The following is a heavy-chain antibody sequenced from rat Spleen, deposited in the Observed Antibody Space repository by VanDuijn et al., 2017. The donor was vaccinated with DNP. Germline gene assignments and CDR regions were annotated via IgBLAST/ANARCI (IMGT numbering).Heavy chain of an antibody. CDR2: ISYDGGST. Sequence: EVQLVESGGGLVQPGRSLKLSCAASGFTFSDYYMAWVRQAPTKGLEWVAYISYDGGSTYYGDSVKGRFIISRDNAKSTLYLQMNSLRSEDTATYYCARYSRGAMDAWGQGTSVTVSS. J-gene: IGHJ4*01. CDR1: GFTFSDYY. CDR3: ARYSRGAMDA. V-gene: IGHV5-22*01. D-gene: IGHD1-11*01.